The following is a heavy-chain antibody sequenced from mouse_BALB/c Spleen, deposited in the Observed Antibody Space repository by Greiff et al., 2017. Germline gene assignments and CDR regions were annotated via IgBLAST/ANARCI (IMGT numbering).Heavy chain of an antibody. V-gene: IGHV1-54*03. J-gene: IGHJ3*01. Sequence: VQLQQSGAELVRPGTSVKVSCKASGYAFTNYLIEWVKQRPGQGLEWIGVINPGSGGTNYNEKFKGKATLTADKSSSTAYMQLSSLTSDDSAVYFCARWDYDALFAYWGQGTLVTVSA. CDR3: ARWDYDALFAY. CDR1: GYAFTNYL. D-gene: IGHD2-4*01. CDR2: INPGSGGT.